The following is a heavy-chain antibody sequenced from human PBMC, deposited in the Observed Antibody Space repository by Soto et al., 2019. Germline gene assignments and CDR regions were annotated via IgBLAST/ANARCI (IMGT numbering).Heavy chain of an antibody. J-gene: IGHJ4*02. CDR3: VACDYGAYPRY. CDR2: INHSGST. D-gene: IGHD4-17*01. CDR1: GGSFSGYY. V-gene: IGHV4-34*01. Sequence: QVQLQQWGAGLLKPSETLSLTCAVYGGSFSGYYWSWVRQSPRKGLEWIGEINHSGSTNYIPSLKRRLTISVDTPKNQSSLTLSSVTAADTALYYCVACDYGAYPRYWGQGSLVTVSS.